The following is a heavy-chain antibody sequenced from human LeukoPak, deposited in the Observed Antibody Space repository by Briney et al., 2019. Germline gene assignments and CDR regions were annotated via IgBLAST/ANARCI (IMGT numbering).Heavy chain of an antibody. CDR3: ARDPPGGGLRGGFLEWLLYY. Sequence: ASVKVSCKTSGYTFSDYYIHWIRQAPGQGLEWMGWINPNSGGTNYAQKFQGRVTMTRDTSISTAYMELSRLRSDDTAVYYCARDPPGGGLRGGFLEWLLYYWGQGTLVTVSS. CDR1: GYTFSDYY. J-gene: IGHJ4*02. CDR2: INPNSGGT. V-gene: IGHV1-2*02. D-gene: IGHD3-3*01.